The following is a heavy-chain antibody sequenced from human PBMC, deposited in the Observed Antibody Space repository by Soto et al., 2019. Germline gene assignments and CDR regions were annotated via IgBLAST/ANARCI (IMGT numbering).Heavy chain of an antibody. CDR2: ISYDGSNK. CDR1: GFTFSSYA. CDR3: ARGVRGERAYGMDV. Sequence: QVQLVESGGGVVQPGRSLRLSCAASGFTFSSYAMHWVRQAPGKGLEWVAVISYDGSNKYYADSVKGRFTISRDNSKNTLYLQMNSLRAEDTAVYYCARGVRGERAYGMDVW. V-gene: IGHV3-30-3*01. J-gene: IGHJ6*01. D-gene: IGHD3-10*01.